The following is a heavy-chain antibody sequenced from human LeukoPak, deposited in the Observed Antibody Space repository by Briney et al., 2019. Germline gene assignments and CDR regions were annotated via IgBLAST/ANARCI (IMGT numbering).Heavy chain of an antibody. Sequence: GESLKISCKGSGYIFTDYWINWVRQMPGKGLEWMGRIDPSDSYTNYSPSFQGQVTISADKSISTAYLQWSSLKASDTAMYYCARHPDCTRTSCYVDYYGMDVWGQGTTVTVSS. V-gene: IGHV5-10-1*04. CDR3: ARHPDCTRTSCYVDYYGMDV. CDR1: GYIFTDYW. D-gene: IGHD2-2*01. J-gene: IGHJ6*02. CDR2: IDPSDSYT.